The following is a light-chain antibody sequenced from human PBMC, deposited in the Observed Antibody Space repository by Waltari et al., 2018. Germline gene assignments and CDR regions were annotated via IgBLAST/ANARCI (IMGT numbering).Light chain of an antibody. CDR2: VKSDGSY. Sequence: QLVLTHSPSASASRRASVTLTCPLTRVHNSNTIASHQQQPEKGPRFLMQVKSDGSYNKGDGIPDRFSGSSSGAERYLTISNLQSEDDADYYCQTWGTAVPYVFGPGTKVSVL. J-gene: IGLJ1*01. V-gene: IGLV4-69*01. CDR3: QTWGTAVPYV. CDR1: RVHNSNT.